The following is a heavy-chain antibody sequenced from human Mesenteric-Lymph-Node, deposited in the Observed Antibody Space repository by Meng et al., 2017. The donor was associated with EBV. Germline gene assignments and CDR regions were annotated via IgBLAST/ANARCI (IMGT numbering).Heavy chain of an antibody. CDR1: GDTFSDYA. J-gene: IGHJ4*02. CDR3: ARDRGYNYGYALDY. Sequence: QVQLVQSGAAVKKPGSSVKVSCKASGDTFSDYAFSWVRQAPGQGLEWMGGILPVFGTGNYAQKFQGRVTITADTSTSTAYMELRSLRSDDTAIYYCARDRGYNYGYALDYWGQGTLVTVSS. V-gene: IGHV1-69*06. D-gene: IGHD5-18*01. CDR2: ILPVFGTG.